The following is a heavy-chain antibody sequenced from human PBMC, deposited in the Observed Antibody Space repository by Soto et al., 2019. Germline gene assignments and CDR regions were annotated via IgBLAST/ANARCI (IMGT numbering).Heavy chain of an antibody. CDR1: GFTFSSYS. CDR2: ISSSSSYI. CDR3: ARDGDAAITGTMGY. V-gene: IGHV3-21*01. Sequence: EVQLVESGGGLVKPGGSLRLSCAASGFTFSSYSMNWVRQAPGKGLEWVSSISSSSSYIYYADSVKGRFTISRDNAKNSLYLQVNSLRAEDTAVYYCARDGDAAITGTMGYWGQGTLVTVSS. J-gene: IGHJ4*02. D-gene: IGHD1-7*01.